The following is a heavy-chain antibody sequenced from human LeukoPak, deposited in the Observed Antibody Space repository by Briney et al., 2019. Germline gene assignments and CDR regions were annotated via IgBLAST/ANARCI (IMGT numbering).Heavy chain of an antibody. J-gene: IGHJ4*02. D-gene: IGHD6-19*01. CDR1: GFTFNDYA. CDR2: ISWNSDNI. CDR3: AKSLAVAGFDY. V-gene: IGHV3-9*01. Sequence: PGGSLRLSCAASGFTFNDYAMHWVRQVPGKGLEWVSGISWNSDNIGYADSVKGRFTISRDNAKNSPYLQMNSLRPEDTALYYCAKSLAVAGFDYWGQGTLVTVSS.